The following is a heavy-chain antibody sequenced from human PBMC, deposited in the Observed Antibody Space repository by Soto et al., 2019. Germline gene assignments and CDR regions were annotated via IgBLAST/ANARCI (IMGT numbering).Heavy chain of an antibody. CDR3: ARDNDPRKQQLAH. CDR1: GGTFSSYA. Sequence: SVKVSCKASGGTFSSYAISWVRQAPGQGLEWMGGIIPIFGTANYAQKFQGRVTITADESTSTAYMELSSLRSEDTAVYYCARDNDPRKQQLAHWGQGTMVTVYS. D-gene: IGHD6-13*01. CDR2: IIPIFGTA. J-gene: IGHJ4*02. V-gene: IGHV1-69*13.